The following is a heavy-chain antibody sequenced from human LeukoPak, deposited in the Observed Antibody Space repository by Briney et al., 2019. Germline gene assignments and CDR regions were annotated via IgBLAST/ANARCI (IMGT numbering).Heavy chain of an antibody. CDR3: ARQEQQLIYNWFDP. CDR1: GGSISSYY. Sequence: KTSKTLSLTCTVSGGSISSYYWSWIRQPPGKGLEWIGYIYYSGSTNYNPSLKSRVTISVDTSKNQFSLKLSSVTAADTAVYYCARQEQQLIYNWFDPWGQGTLVTVSS. J-gene: IGHJ5*02. CDR2: IYYSGST. D-gene: IGHD6-13*01. V-gene: IGHV4-59*01.